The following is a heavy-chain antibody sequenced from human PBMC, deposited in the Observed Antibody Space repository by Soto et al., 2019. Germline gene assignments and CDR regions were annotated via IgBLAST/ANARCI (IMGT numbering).Heavy chain of an antibody. V-gene: IGHV3-21*01. CDR3: ARDRGGSYNAC. J-gene: IGHJ4*02. Sequence: EVQLVESGGGLVKPGGSLRLSCAASGFSFTTYTMNWVRQAPGKGLEWVSSITSSSSYIYYADSVKGRFTLSRDNAKNSLYLQLNILRAEDTAVYSCARDRGGSYNACWGQGTLVTVSS. CDR2: ITSSSSYI. D-gene: IGHD1-26*01. CDR1: GFSFTTYT.